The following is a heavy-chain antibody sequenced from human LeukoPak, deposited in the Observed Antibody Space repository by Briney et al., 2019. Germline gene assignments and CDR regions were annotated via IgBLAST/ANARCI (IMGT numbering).Heavy chain of an antibody. Sequence: PSETLSLTCTVSSGAISNYYWSWIRQPPGKGLEWIGYIAYSGSTNYNPSLKSRVSMSVDASKNQLSLKLTSVTAADTAVYYCARDSSTVTYWYSDLWGRGTLVIVSS. CDR1: SGAISNYY. D-gene: IGHD6-6*01. J-gene: IGHJ2*01. CDR3: ARDSSTVTYWYSDL. CDR2: IAYSGST. V-gene: IGHV4-59*01.